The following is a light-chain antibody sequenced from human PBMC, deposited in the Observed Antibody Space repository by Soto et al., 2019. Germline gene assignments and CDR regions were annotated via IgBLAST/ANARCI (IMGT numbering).Light chain of an antibody. Sequence: EIVVTQSPATLSVSPGERATLFCRASQGINNNLAWYQQRPGQAPGLLIYGASTRAPGIPARFSGSGSGTDFTLTISSLQSEDFAVYHCQHYNNLPLSFGGGSKVEI. V-gene: IGKV3-15*01. J-gene: IGKJ4*01. CDR1: QGINNN. CDR3: QHYNNLPLS. CDR2: GAS.